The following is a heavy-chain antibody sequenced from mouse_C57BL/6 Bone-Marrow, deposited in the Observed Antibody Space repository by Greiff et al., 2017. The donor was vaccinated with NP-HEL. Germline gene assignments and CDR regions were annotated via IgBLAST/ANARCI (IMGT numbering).Heavy chain of an antibody. CDR2: INPSTGGT. Sequence: VQLQQSGPELVKPGASVKISCKASGYSFTGYYMNWVKQSPEKSLEWIGEINPSTGGTTYNQKFKAKATLTVDKSSSTAYMQLKSLTSEDSAVYYCARRSYGNYKDYFDYWGQGTTLTVSS. D-gene: IGHD2-1*01. CDR3: ARRSYGNYKDYFDY. J-gene: IGHJ2*01. V-gene: IGHV1-42*01. CDR1: GYSFTGYY.